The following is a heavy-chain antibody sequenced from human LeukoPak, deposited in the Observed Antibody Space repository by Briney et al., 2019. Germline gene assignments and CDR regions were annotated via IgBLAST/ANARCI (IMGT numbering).Heavy chain of an antibody. V-gene: IGHV3-30*01. CDR3: ARGGVVTGTKYALEY. CDR2: ISYDGTDE. Sequence: GGSLRLSCTASGFIFSYYAMHWVRQAPGKGLEWVAIISYDGTDENFADSVEGRFTISRDNSMNALYLQMNSLRHEDTAVYFCARGGVVTGTKYALEYWGQGTLVTVSS. D-gene: IGHD1-7*01. J-gene: IGHJ4*02. CDR1: GFIFSYYA.